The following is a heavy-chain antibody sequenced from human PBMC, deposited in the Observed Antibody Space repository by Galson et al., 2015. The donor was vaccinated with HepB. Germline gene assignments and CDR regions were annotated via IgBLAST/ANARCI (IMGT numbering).Heavy chain of an antibody. D-gene: IGHD6-19*01. J-gene: IGHJ3*01. CDR1: GFPFTSYG. CDR3: AKGNRDSGWHDVAFDS. CDR2: IKDDGSTT. Sequence: SLRLSCAASGFPFTSYGLTWVRQVPGRGLEWVSVIKDDGSTTHYADSVKGRFTISRDNPENTVYLQMNSLRAEDTAVYYCAKGNRDSGWHDVAFDSWGQGTMVTV. V-gene: IGHV3-23*01.